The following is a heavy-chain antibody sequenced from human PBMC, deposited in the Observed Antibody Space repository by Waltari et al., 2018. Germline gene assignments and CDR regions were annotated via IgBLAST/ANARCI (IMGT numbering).Heavy chain of an antibody. J-gene: IGHJ3*02. CDR2: IYYSGST. V-gene: IGHV4-31*03. Sequence: QVQLQESGPGLVKPSQTLSLTCTVSGGSIRSGGYYWRWIRQPPGKGLEWIGYIYYSGSTYYNPSLKSRVTISVDTSKNQFSLKLSSVTAADTAVYYCARDGYYYDSSGGLGAFDIWGQGTMVTVSS. CDR3: ARDGYYYDSSGGLGAFDI. CDR1: GGSIRSGGYY. D-gene: IGHD3-22*01.